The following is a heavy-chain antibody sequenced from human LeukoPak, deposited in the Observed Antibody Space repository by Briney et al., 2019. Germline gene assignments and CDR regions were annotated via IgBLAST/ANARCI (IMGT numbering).Heavy chain of an antibody. Sequence: GGSLRLSCAASGFTVSSNYMSWVRQAPGKGPEWVSVIYSGGSTYYADSVKGRFTISRDNSKNTLYLQMNSLRAEDTAVYYCARCLVSGYPFFDYWGQGTLVTVSS. V-gene: IGHV3-66*01. CDR3: ARCLVSGYPFFDY. J-gene: IGHJ4*02. CDR1: GFTVSSNY. D-gene: IGHD3-3*01. CDR2: IYSGGST.